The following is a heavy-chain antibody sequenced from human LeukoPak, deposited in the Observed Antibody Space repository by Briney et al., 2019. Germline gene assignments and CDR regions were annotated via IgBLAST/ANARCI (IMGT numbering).Heavy chain of an antibody. Sequence: GGSLRLSRAASGLTFDDYAMHWVRQAPGKGLEWVSLISGGGGTTYYADSVKGRFTISRDNSKNSLFLQMNSLRTEDTALYYCAKAPGGSSWYFDYWGQGILVTVSS. D-gene: IGHD6-13*01. CDR1: GLTFDDYA. CDR2: ISGGGGTT. CDR3: AKAPGGSSWYFDY. J-gene: IGHJ4*02. V-gene: IGHV3-43*02.